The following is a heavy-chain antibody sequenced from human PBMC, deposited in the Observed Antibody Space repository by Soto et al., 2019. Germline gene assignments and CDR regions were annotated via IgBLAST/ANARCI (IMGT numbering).Heavy chain of an antibody. CDR2: IYYSGST. V-gene: IGHV4-39*07. J-gene: IGHJ5*02. D-gene: IGHD6-19*01. CDR3: ATTREYSSGWYFDH. CDR1: GGSISSSSYY. Sequence: SETLSLTCTVSGGSISSSSYYWGWIRQPPGKGLEWIGSIYYSGSTNYNPSLKSRVTISVDTSKNQFSLKLSSVTAADTAVYYCATTREYSSGWYFDHWGQGTLVTVSS.